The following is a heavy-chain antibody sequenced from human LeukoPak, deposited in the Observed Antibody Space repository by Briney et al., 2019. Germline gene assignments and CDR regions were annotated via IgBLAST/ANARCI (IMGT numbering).Heavy chain of an antibody. CDR1: GFTVSSDY. Sequence: GGSLRLSCAASGFTVSSDYMSWVHQAPGKGLEWVSVIYSGGSTYYADSVKGRFTISRDNSKNTLYLQMNSLRAEDTAVYYCARDSGSYGAFDIWGQGTMVTVSS. V-gene: IGHV3-53*01. D-gene: IGHD1-26*01. CDR3: ARDSGSYGAFDI. J-gene: IGHJ3*02. CDR2: IYSGGST.